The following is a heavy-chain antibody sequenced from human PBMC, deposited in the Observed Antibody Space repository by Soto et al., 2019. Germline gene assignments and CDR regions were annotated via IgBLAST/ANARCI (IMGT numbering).Heavy chain of an antibody. D-gene: IGHD4-17*01. CDR3: VKDRKWGGMTTIHYFDS. V-gene: IGHV3-9*02. CDR2: ISSNSATI. Sequence: EVQLVESGGGLVQPGRSLRLSCVASGFIADDYAMHWVRQAPGKGLEWVSGISSNSATINYADSVKGRFTISRDNAKNSLFIQMNSLRPEDTAFYYCVKDRKWGGMTTIHYFDSWGQGTLVTVSS. J-gene: IGHJ4*02. CDR1: GFIADDYA.